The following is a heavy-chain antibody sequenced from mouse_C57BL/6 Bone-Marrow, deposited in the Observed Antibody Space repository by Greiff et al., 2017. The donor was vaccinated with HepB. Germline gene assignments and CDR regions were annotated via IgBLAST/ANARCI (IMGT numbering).Heavy chain of an antibody. CDR3: ARPWDFDV. Sequence: DVQLQESGPGLVKPSQSLSLTCSVTGYSITSGYYWNWIRQFPGNKLEWMGYISYDGSNNYNPSLKNRISITRDTSKNQFFLKLNSVTTEDTATYYCARPWDFDVWGTGTTVTVSS. CDR1: GYSITSGYY. V-gene: IGHV3-6*01. CDR2: ISYDGSN. J-gene: IGHJ1*03.